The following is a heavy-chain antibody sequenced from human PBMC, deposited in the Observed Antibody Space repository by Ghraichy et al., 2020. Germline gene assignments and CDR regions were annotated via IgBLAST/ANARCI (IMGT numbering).Heavy chain of an antibody. Sequence: GSLRLSCTVSGGSISSYYWSWIRQPAGKGLEWIGRIYTSGSTNYNPSLKSRVTMSVDTSKNQFSLKLSSVTAADTAVYYCARDPPDGMDVWGQGTTFTVSS. CDR2: IYTSGST. J-gene: IGHJ6*02. V-gene: IGHV4-4*07. CDR1: GGSISSYY. CDR3: ARDPPDGMDV.